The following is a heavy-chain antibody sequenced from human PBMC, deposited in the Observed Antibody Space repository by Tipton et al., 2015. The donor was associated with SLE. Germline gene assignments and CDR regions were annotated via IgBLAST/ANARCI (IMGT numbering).Heavy chain of an antibody. Sequence: GSLRLSCAASGFTFSSYAMSWVRQAPGKGLEWVSAISGSGGSTYYADSVKGRFTISRDNSKNTLYLQMNGLRAEDTAVYYCAKGNRIAVAGNLDYWGQGTLVTVSS. CDR1: GFTFSSYA. V-gene: IGHV3-23*01. J-gene: IGHJ4*02. CDR3: AKGNRIAVAGNLDY. CDR2: ISGSGGST. D-gene: IGHD6-19*01.